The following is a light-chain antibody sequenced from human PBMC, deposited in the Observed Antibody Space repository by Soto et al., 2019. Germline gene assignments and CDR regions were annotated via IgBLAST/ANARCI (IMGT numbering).Light chain of an antibody. J-gene: IGKJ4*01. CDR1: QSISSY. CDR3: QQYGTSPPLT. CDR2: DAS. V-gene: IGKV3-20*01. Sequence: EIVLTQSPATLSLSPGEIATLSFSASQSISSYLAWYQHKPGQAPRLLIYDASNRATGIPDRFSGSGSATDFTLTISRLEPEDFAVYYCQQYGTSPPLTFGGGTKV.